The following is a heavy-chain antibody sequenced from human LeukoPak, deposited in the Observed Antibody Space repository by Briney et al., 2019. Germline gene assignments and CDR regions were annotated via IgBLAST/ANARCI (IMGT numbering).Heavy chain of an antibody. CDR3: ARGKYYDSSGYRDYYYYGMDV. D-gene: IGHD3-22*01. V-gene: IGHV4-59*01. J-gene: IGHJ6*02. Sequence: PSETLSLTCAVYGGSFSGYYWSWIRQPPGKGLGWIGYIYYSGSTNYNPSLKSRVTISVDTSKNQFSLKLSSVTAADTAVYYCARGKYYDSSGYRDYYYYGMDVWGQGTTVTVSS. CDR2: IYYSGST. CDR1: GGSFSGYY.